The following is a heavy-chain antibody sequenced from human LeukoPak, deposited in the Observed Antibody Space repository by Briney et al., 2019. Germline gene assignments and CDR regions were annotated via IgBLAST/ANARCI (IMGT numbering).Heavy chain of an antibody. D-gene: IGHD2-21*02. CDR3: ARGRLVVTAKEDYFDY. CDR2: IYTSGST. Sequence: SGTLSLTCTASGGSISSYYWSWIRQPAGKGLEWIGRIYTSGSTNYNPSLKSRVTMSVDTSKNQFSLKLSSVAAADMAVYYCARGRLVVTAKEDYFDYWGQGTLVTVSS. CDR1: GGSISSYY. J-gene: IGHJ4*02. V-gene: IGHV4-4*07.